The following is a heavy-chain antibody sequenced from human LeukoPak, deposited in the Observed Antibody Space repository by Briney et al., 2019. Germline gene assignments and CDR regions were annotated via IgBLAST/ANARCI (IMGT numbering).Heavy chain of an antibody. CDR1: GYTFTGYY. D-gene: IGHD3-16*02. CDR3: ARGSRWGILRLGELSPFDY. Sequence: ASVKVSCKASGYTFTGYYMHWVRQAPGQGLEWMGWINPNSGGTNYAQKFQGRVTMTRDTSISTAYMELSRLRSDDTAVYYCARGSRWGILRLGELSPFDYWGQGTLVTVSS. J-gene: IGHJ4*02. V-gene: IGHV1-2*02. CDR2: INPNSGGT.